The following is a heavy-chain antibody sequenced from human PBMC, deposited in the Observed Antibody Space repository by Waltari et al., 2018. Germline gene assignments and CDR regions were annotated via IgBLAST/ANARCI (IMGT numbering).Heavy chain of an antibody. CDR1: GFTFGDYA. J-gene: IGHJ6*02. CDR3: TRDTYYYGSGSYYSHGMDV. Sequence: EVQLVESGGGLVQPGRSMRLSCTASGFTFGDYAMNWVRQAPGKGLGWVGFIRSKAYGGTTEYAASVKGRFTISRDDSKGIAYLQMNSLKTEDTAVYYCTRDTYYYGSGSYYSHGMDVWGQGTTVTVSS. D-gene: IGHD3-10*01. V-gene: IGHV3-49*04. CDR2: IRSKAYGGTT.